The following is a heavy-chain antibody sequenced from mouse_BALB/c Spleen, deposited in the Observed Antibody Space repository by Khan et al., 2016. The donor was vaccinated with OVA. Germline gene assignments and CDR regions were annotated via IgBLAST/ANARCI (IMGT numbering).Heavy chain of an antibody. V-gene: IGHV1-7*01. CDR2: INPSTGYT. Sequence: QVRLQQSGAELAKPGASVKMSCTASGYTFTTYWIHWIKQRPGQGLEWIGYINPSTGYTEYNKNFKDKATLTADESSGTAYMHRNGMKSADSGVYYCARRGLYGLFAYCGQGTLVTVSA. J-gene: IGHJ3*01. CDR3: ARRGLYGLFAY. D-gene: IGHD2-10*02. CDR1: GYTFTTYW.